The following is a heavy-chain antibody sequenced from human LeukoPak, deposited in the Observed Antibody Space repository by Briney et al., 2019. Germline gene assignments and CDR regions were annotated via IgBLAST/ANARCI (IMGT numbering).Heavy chain of an antibody. D-gene: IGHD3-16*02. V-gene: IGHV4-34*01. J-gene: IGHJ3*02. CDR1: GGSFSGYY. CDR2: INHSGST. Sequence: SETLSLTCAVYGGSFSGYYWSWLRQPPGKGLEWIGEINHSGSTNYNPSLKSRVTISVDTSKNQFSLKLSSVTAADTAVYYCARVGYDYVWGSYRRDAFDIWGQGTMVTVSS. CDR3: ARVGYDYVWGSYRRDAFDI.